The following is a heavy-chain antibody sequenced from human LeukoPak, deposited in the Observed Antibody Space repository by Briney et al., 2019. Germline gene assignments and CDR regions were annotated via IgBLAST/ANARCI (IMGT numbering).Heavy chain of an antibody. D-gene: IGHD3-10*01. CDR3: ARHYGSGSYYTLNWFDP. J-gene: IGHJ5*02. V-gene: IGHV4-38-2*01. CDR1: GYSISSGYY. CDR2: IYHSGST. Sequence: SETLSLTCAVSGYSISSGYYWGWIRQPPGRVLEWIGSIYHSGSTYYNPSLKGRVTISVDTSKNQFSLKLSSVTAADTAVYYCARHYGSGSYYTLNWFDPWGQGTLVTVSS.